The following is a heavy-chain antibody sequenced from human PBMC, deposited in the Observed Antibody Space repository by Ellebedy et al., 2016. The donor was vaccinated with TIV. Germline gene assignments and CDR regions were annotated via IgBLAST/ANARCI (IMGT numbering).Heavy chain of an antibody. CDR3: ARDDVGSVTMGIADY. Sequence: ASVKVSCXASGDTFSSFAVSWVRQAPGQGLEWMGWISAKNGDTNYAQKFQGRVTMTTDTSTRTAFLELRKLRPDDMAVYYCARDDVGSVTMGIADYWGQGTLLTVSS. D-gene: IGHD3-10*01. V-gene: IGHV1-18*03. J-gene: IGHJ4*02. CDR1: GDTFSSFA. CDR2: ISAKNGDT.